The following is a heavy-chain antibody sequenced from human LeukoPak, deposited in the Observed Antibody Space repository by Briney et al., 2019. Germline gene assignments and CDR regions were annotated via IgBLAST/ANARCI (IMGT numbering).Heavy chain of an antibody. CDR2: ISAYNGNT. V-gene: IGHV1-18*01. CDR3: FFFMQKTAYDILTGYWIPDAFDI. CDR1: GYTFTSYG. D-gene: IGHD3-9*01. Sequence: GASVKVSCKASGYTFTSYGISWVRQAPGQGLEWMGWISAYNGNTNYAQKLQGRVTMTTDTSTSTAYMELRSLRSDDTAVYYFFFFMQKTAYDILTGYWIPDAFDIWGQGTMVTVSS. J-gene: IGHJ3*02.